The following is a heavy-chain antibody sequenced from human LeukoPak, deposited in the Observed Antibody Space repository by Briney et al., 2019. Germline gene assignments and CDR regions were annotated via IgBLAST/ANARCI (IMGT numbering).Heavy chain of an antibody. CDR1: GFTFSSYI. CDR3: AELGITMIGGV. J-gene: IGHJ6*04. V-gene: IGHV3-48*04. D-gene: IGHD3-10*02. CDR2: ISSSSSTI. Sequence: PGGSLRLSCAASGFTFSSYIMNWVRQAPGKGLDWVSYISSSSSTIYYADSVKGRFTISRDNAKNSLYLQMNSLRAEDTAVYYCAELGITMIGGVWGKGTTVTISS.